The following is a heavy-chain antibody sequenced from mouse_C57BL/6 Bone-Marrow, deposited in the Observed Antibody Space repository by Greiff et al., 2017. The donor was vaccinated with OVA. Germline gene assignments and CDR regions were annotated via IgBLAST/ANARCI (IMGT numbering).Heavy chain of an antibody. Sequence: QVQLKESGAELARPGASVKLSCKASGYTFTSYGISWVKQRTGQGLEWIGEIYPRSGNTYYNEKFKGKATLTADKSSSTAYMELRSLTSEDSAVYFCARYYGSSYNAYWGQGTLVTVSA. CDR3: ARYYGSSYNAY. CDR1: GYTFTSYG. J-gene: IGHJ3*01. D-gene: IGHD1-1*01. V-gene: IGHV1-81*01. CDR2: IYPRSGNT.